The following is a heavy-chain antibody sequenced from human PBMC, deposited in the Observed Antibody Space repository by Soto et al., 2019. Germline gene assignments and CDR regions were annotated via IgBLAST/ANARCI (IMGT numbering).Heavy chain of an antibody. V-gene: IGHV4-59*08. CDR3: ARVRREYDNSGPVDY. Sequence: SETLSLTCTVSGGSISSYYWSWIRQPPGKGLEWIGYIYYTGSTNYNPSLKSRVTISVDTSKNQFSLKLSSVTAAETAVYYCARVRREYDNSGPVDYWGQGTLVTVSS. D-gene: IGHD3-22*01. J-gene: IGHJ4*02. CDR1: GGSISSYY. CDR2: IYYTGST.